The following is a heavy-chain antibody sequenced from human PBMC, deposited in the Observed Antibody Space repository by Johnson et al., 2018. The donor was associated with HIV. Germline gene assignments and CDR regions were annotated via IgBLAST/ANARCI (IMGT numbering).Heavy chain of an antibody. CDR1: GFTVSSNY. D-gene: IGHD6-19*01. J-gene: IGHJ3*02. CDR2: IYSGGST. V-gene: IGHV3-53*01. CDR3: DTRDLQTNGLRAEDTAVYYCARAGAEYSSGWGGYRDAFDI. Sequence: VQLVESGGGLIQPGGSLRLSCAASGFTVSSNYMSWVRQAPGKGLEWVSVIYSGGSTYYADSVKGRLTISRDTSTHTLYLQMTRLRAKATAGHSNDTRDLQTNGLRAEDTAVYYCARAGAEYSSGWGGYRDAFDIWGQGTMVTVSS.